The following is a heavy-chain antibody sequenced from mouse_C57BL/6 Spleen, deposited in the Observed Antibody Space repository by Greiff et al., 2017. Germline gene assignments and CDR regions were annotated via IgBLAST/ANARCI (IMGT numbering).Heavy chain of an antibody. CDR3: VRQSSYDYFDY. CDR1: GFSFNTYA. Sequence: EVMLVESGGGLVQPKGSLKLSCAASGFSFNTYAMNWVRQAPGKGLEWVARIRSKSNNYATYYADSVKDRFTISRDDSESMLYLQMNNLKTEDTAMYYCVRQSSYDYFDYWGQGTTLTVSS. D-gene: IGHD1-1*01. J-gene: IGHJ2*01. CDR2: IRSKSNNYAT. V-gene: IGHV10-1*01.